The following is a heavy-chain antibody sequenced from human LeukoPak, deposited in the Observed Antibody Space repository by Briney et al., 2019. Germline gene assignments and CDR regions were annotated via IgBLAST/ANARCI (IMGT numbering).Heavy chain of an antibody. V-gene: IGHV3-74*01. CDR3: ARERDSSGYPDY. CDR2: IDSDGSTT. D-gene: IGHD3-22*01. J-gene: IGHJ4*02. Sequence: PGESLRLSCAASGFTFSTYWMHWVRQAPGKGLSWVSRIDSDGSTTRYADSVKGRFTISRDNAKNTLYLQMNSLRAEDTAVYYCARERDSSGYPDYWGQGTLVTVSS. CDR1: GFTFSTYW.